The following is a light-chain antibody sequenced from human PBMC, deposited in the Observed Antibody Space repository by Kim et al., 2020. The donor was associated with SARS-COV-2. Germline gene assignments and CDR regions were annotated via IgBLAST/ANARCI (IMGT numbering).Light chain of an antibody. J-gene: IGLJ1*01. CDR1: TGAVTGGYY. CDR3: LLYFGDAQHYV. V-gene: IGLV7-43*01. Sequence: SNTGAVTGGYYPNWFQQRPGQAPRSLIYRTDNKHSWAPARFSGSLLGGKAALTLSGVQPEDEADYYCLLYFGDAQHYVFGTGTKVTVL. CDR2: RTD.